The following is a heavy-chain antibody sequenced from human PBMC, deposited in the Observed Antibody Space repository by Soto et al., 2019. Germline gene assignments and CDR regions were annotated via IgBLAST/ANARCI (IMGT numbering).Heavy chain of an antibody. CDR2: TYYTADT. CDR1: GVPIRSYF. CDR3: VRCKLMATFDY. D-gene: IGHD5-12*01. Sequence: SETLSLTCTVSGVPIRSYFWGWIRQPPGKGLDWIGSTYYTADTKYSPSLESRATISADPSKKQLSMTLRSMTAADTALFYCVRCKLMATFDYWGQGTLVTVSS. V-gene: IGHV4-59*08. J-gene: IGHJ4*02.